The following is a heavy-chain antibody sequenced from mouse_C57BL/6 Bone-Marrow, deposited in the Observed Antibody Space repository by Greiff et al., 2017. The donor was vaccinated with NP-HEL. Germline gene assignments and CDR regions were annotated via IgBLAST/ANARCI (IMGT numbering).Heavy chain of an antibody. CDR2: IYPRDGST. D-gene: IGHD1-1*01. CDR3: AEATVVATRWYFEV. J-gene: IGHJ1*03. V-gene: IGHV1-85*01. CDR1: GYTFTSYD. Sequence: QVQLKQSGPELVKPGASVKLSCKASGYTFTSYDINWVKQRPGQGLEWIGWIYPRDGSTKYNEKFKGKATLTVDTSSSTAYMELHSLTSEDSAVYFCAEATVVATRWYFEVWGTGTTVTVSS.